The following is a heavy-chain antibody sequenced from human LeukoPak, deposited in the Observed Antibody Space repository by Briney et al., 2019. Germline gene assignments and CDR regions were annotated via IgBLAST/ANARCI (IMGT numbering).Heavy chain of an antibody. Sequence: GESLKISCQGPGYSFTSYWSGWVRQMPGKGLEGMGIIYPGDSDTRYSPSFQGQVTISADKSISTAYLQWSSLEASDTAMYYCASGALSLPLFDYWGQGTLVTVSS. CDR2: IYPGDSDT. D-gene: IGHD2/OR15-2a*01. J-gene: IGHJ4*02. CDR3: ASGALSLPLFDY. V-gene: IGHV5-51*01. CDR1: GYSFTSYW.